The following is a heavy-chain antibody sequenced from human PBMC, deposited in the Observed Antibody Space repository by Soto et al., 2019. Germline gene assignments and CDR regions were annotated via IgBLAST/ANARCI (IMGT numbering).Heavy chain of an antibody. D-gene: IGHD5-18*01. CDR1: GDSVGSDNYF. V-gene: IGHV4-61*01. CDR2: LYSSGST. CDR3: ARYIPGYSRDFVH. Sequence: ASETISLTCTVSGDSVGSDNYFWTWIRQPPGKGLEWLGYLYSSGSTNYNPSLKSRVAISLDTSSNPFSLYFTSVTAADTAISHCARYIPGYSRDFVHWCQGALLTIYS. J-gene: IGHJ4*02.